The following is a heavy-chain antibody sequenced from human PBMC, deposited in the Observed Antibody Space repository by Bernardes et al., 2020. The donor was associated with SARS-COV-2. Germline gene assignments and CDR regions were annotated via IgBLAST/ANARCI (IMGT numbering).Heavy chain of an antibody. CDR3: AREDFIVAAGTRWFDP. J-gene: IGHJ5*02. Sequence: SETLSLTCSVSGASISSSSDYYWGWIRQPPGTGPQWIGSIHYSGSISYNPSLKSRVTMSVDTSTNHFSLKVSSVTAADTAVYYCAREDFIVAAGTRWFDPWGQGTPVTVPS. D-gene: IGHD6-13*01. V-gene: IGHV4-39*02. CDR1: GASISSSSDYY. CDR2: IHYSGSI.